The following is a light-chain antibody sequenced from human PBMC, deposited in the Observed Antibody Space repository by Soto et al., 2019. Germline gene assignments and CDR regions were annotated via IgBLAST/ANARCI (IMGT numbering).Light chain of an antibody. CDR2: EVN. V-gene: IGLV2-14*01. J-gene: IGLJ1*01. Sequence: SALTQPASLSGSPGQSMTISCTGTSSDIGAYDYVSWFQQHPGKAPKLMISEVNNRPSGVSNRFSGSKSGNTAYLTISGLQVGDEAEDFCFSFTTTSTHVFGTGTKVTV. CDR3: FSFTTTSTHV. CDR1: SSDIGAYDY.